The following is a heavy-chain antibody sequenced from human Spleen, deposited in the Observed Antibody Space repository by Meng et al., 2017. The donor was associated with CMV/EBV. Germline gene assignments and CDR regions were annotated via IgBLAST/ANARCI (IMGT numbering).Heavy chain of an antibody. CDR2: IYYSGST. J-gene: IGHJ6*02. D-gene: IGHD6-6*01. V-gene: IGHV4-59*01. CDR1: GGSISSSY. Sequence: SETLSLTCTVSGGSISSSYWSWIRQPPGKGLEWIGYIYYSGSTNYNPSLKSRVTISVDTSKNHFSLKLSSVTAADTAVYYCARPQILIAARPRLTNYYYGMDVWGQGTTVTVSS. CDR3: ARPQILIAARPRLTNYYYGMDV.